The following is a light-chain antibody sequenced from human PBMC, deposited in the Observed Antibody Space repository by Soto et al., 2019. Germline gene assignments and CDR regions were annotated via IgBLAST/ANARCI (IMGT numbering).Light chain of an antibody. CDR2: DTS. Sequence: EIVLTQSPGTLSLSPGDRATLSCRASENLYSYLAWYQQKPGQSPRLLIYDTSTRATGIPARFSGSGSGADFTLTISSLEPEDSAIYYCQEHGHWSRRTFGPGTKVDLK. J-gene: IGKJ3*01. CDR1: ENLYSY. CDR3: QEHGHWSRRT. V-gene: IGKV3-11*01.